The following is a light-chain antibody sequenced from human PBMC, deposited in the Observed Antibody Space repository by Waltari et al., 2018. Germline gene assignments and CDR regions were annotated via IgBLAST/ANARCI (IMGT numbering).Light chain of an antibody. CDR1: QSVSRS. CDR2: AAS. CDR3: QHYVRLPAT. Sequence: EIVLTQSPGTLSLSPGERVTLSCRASQSVSRSLAWYQQKPGQAPRLLIYAASSRATGIPGRVSGSGSGTDSSLTISRLEPEDFAVYYCQHYVRLPATFGQGTKVEI. V-gene: IGKV3-20*01. J-gene: IGKJ1*01.